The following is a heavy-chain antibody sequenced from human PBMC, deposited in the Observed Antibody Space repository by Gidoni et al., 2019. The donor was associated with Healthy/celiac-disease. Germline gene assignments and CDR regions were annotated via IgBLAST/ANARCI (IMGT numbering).Heavy chain of an antibody. Sequence: QVQLVESGGGVVQPGRSLRLSCAASGFTFSSYAMHWVRQAPGKGLEWVAVISYDGSNKYYADSVKGRFTISRDNSKNTLYLQMNSLRAEDTAVYYCASASLGPGVFDYWGQGTLVTVSS. J-gene: IGHJ4*02. CDR1: GFTFSSYA. V-gene: IGHV3-30-3*01. CDR2: ISYDGSNK. D-gene: IGHD3-16*01. CDR3: ASASLGPGVFDY.